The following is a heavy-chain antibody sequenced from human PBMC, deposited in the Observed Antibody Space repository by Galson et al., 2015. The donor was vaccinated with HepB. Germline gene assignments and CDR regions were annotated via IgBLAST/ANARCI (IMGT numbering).Heavy chain of an antibody. CDR3: ARAGYKANGGYSHY. CDR1: GFTFGSYA. J-gene: IGHJ4*02. Sequence: SLRLSCAASGFTFGSYAMHWVRQAPGKGLEWVAVISYDGSNNNYADSVNGRYTISRDNSKNTLYLQVNSLQADDTAVYYCARAGYKANGGYSHYWGQGTLVTVSS. V-gene: IGHV3-30-3*01. D-gene: IGHD3-22*01. CDR2: ISYDGSNN.